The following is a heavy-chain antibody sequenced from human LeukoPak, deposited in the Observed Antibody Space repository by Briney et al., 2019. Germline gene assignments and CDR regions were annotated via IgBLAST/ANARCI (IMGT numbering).Heavy chain of an antibody. D-gene: IGHD1-26*01. Sequence: GGSLRLSCAVSGFTFSSYSMNWVRQAPGKGLEWVSSISSSSSYIYYADSVKGRFTISRDNAKNSLYLQMNSLRAEDTAVYYCARDLGGDSGSPPNYWGQGTLVTVSS. J-gene: IGHJ4*02. CDR1: GFTFSSYS. V-gene: IGHV3-21*01. CDR3: ARDLGGDSGSPPNY. CDR2: ISSSSSYI.